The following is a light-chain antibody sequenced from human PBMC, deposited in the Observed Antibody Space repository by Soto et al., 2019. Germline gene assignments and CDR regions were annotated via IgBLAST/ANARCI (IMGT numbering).Light chain of an antibody. CDR2: EAC. CDR3: QQYKSYST. V-gene: IGKV1-5*01. J-gene: IGKJ1*01. CDR1: QSISPG. Sequence: DIRMTQSPSTLSASTGDRATITFRASQSISPGLAGYTHKPGKAPKILIYEACSLESGVPSSFSGSGTGTEFTLTSSSLQDEDFASCYHQQYKSYSTFGQGTKV.